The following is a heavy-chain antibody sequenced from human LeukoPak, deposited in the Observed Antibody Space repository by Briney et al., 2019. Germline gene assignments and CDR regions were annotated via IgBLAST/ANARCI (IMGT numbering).Heavy chain of an antibody. D-gene: IGHD4-17*01. V-gene: IGHV3-33*01. CDR1: GFTFSSYG. Sequence: GGSLRLSCAASGFTFSSYGMHWVRQAPGKGLEWVAVIWYDGSNKYYADSVKGRFTISRDNSKNTLYLQMNSLRAEDTAVYYCARGDQNYGDYFFIYWGQGTLVTVSS. CDR2: IWYDGSNK. J-gene: IGHJ4*02. CDR3: ARGDQNYGDYFFIY.